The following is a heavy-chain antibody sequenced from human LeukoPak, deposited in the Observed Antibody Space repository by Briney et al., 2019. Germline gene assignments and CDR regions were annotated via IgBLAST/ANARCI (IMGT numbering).Heavy chain of an antibody. J-gene: IGHJ4*02. Sequence: ASVKVSCKASGYTFTSYDINWVRQATGQGLEWMGWMNPNSGNTGYAQKFQGRVTMTRNTSISTAYMELSSLRSEDTAVYYCARGGYYYGSGSYYNDYWGQGTLVTVSS. V-gene: IGHV1-8*01. D-gene: IGHD3-10*01. CDR3: ARGGYYYGSGSYYNDY. CDR1: GYTFTSYD. CDR2: MNPNSGNT.